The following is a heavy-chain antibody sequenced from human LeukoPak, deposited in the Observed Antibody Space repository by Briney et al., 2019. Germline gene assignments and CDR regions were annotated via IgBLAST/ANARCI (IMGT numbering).Heavy chain of an antibody. CDR3: ARSGLLDY. V-gene: IGHV5-51*01. D-gene: IGHD3/OR15-3a*01. CDR1: GYSFTSYW. J-gene: IGHJ4*02. Sequence: GESLKISCKGSGYSFTSYWIGWVRQMPGKGLEWMGIIFPHDSDTRYSPSFQGQVTILADKSISTAYLQWNSLKASDTAMYYCARSGLLDYWGQGTLVTVSS. CDR2: IFPHDSDT.